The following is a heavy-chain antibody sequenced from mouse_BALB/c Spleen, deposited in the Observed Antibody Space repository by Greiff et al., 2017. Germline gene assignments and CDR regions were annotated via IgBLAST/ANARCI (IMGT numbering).Heavy chain of an antibody. D-gene: IGHD1-2*01. J-gene: IGHJ3*01. CDR2: ISYDGSN. CDR3: ARLLRPAWFAY. CDR1: GYSITSGYY. V-gene: IGHV3-6*02. Sequence: EVKLQESGPGLVKPSQSLSLTCSVTGYSITSGYYWNWIRQFPGNKLEWMGYISYDGSNNYNPSLKNRISITRDTSKNQFFLKLNSVTTEDTATYYCARLLRPAWFAYWGQGTLVTVSA.